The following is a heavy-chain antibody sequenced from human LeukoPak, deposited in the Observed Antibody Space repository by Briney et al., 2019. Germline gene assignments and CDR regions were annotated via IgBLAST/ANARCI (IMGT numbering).Heavy chain of an antibody. CDR2: ISSSSSYI. V-gene: IGHV3-21*04. D-gene: IGHD6-19*01. CDR1: GFTFSSYT. J-gene: IGHJ4*02. CDR3: AGGAGWLIDY. Sequence: GGSLRLSCAASGFTFSSYTMNWVRQAPGKGLEWVSSISSSSSYIYYADSVKGRFTISRDNAKNSVYLQMNSLRAEDTAMYYCAGGAGWLIDYWGQGALVTVSS.